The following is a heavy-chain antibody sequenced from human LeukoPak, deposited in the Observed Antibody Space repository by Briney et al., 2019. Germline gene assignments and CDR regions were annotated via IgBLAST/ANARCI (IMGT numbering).Heavy chain of an antibody. V-gene: IGHV1-69*06. Sequence: SVKVSCKDSGGTFSSYAISWVRQDPGQGLEWMGGIIPIFGTANYAQKFQGRVTITADKSTSTAYMELSSLRPEDTAVYYCARVVDTAMVHYFDYWGQGTLATVSS. J-gene: IGHJ4*02. CDR1: GGTFSSYA. CDR2: IIPIFGTA. CDR3: ARVVDTAMVHYFDY. D-gene: IGHD5-18*01.